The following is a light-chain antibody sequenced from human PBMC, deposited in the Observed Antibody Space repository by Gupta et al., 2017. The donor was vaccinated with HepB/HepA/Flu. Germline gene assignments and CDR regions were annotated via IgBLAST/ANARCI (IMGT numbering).Light chain of an antibody. V-gene: IGKV3-20*01. CDR3: QQYDGSRLT. Sequence: EIVLTQSPGTLSLSPGERATLSCRASQSVDNNYLAWYRQKPGQVPRLLIYGVFNRATGIPDRFSGSGSGTDFTLSISRLEPEDFGVFYCQQYDGSRLTFGGGTKVEIK. CDR1: QSVDNNY. J-gene: IGKJ4*01. CDR2: GVF.